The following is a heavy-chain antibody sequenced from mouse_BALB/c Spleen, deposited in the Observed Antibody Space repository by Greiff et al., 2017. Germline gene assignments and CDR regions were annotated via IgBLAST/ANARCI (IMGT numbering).Heavy chain of an antibody. Sequence: VQLVESGPGLVAPSQSLSITCTVSGFSLTDYGVSWIRQPPGKGLEWLGVIWGGGSTYYNSALKSRLSISKDNSKSQVFLKMNSLQTDDTAMYYCAKHPSTATSHYYAMDYWGQGTSVTVSS. D-gene: IGHD1-2*01. CDR3: AKHPSTATSHYYAMDY. J-gene: IGHJ4*01. CDR1: GFSLTDYG. V-gene: IGHV2-6-5*01. CDR2: IWGGGST.